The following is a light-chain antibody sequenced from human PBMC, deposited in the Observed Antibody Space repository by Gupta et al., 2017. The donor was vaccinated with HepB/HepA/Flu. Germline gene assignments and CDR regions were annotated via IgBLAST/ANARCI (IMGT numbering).Light chain of an antibody. V-gene: IGLV3-21*03. CDR1: NIGGKS. CDR3: QVWDSSRDHTVI. J-gene: IGLJ2*01. CDR2: DDT. Sequence: SHVLTQAPSVSVAPGKTARITCGGNNIGGKSVHWYQQRPGQAPVALVYDDTDRPSGIPERFSGSKSGNTATLSISRVEVGDEADYYCQVWDSSRDHTVIFGGGTKLTVL.